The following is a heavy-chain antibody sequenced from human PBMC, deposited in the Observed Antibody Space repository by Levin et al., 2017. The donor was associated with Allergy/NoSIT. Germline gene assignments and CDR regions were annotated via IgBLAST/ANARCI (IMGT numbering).Heavy chain of an antibody. Sequence: GGSLRLSCAASGFTFSSYAMSWVRQAPGKGLEWVSAISGSGGSTYYADSVKGRFTISRDNSKNTLYLQMNSLRAEDTAVYYCANPGYCSGGSCYPFDYWGQGTLVTVSS. CDR2: ISGSGGST. CDR1: GFTFSSYA. J-gene: IGHJ4*02. D-gene: IGHD2-15*01. V-gene: IGHV3-23*01. CDR3: ANPGYCSGGSCYPFDY.